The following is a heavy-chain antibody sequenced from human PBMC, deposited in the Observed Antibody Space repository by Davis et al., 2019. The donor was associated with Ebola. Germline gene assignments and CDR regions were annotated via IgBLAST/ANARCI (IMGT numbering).Heavy chain of an antibody. J-gene: IGHJ6*04. CDR3: AKGSVTIFGVAPDYYGMDV. D-gene: IGHD3-3*01. Sequence: GESLKISCAASGFTFSNFVMHWVRQAPGKGLEWVAVISYDGSNKYYADSVKGRFTISRDNSKNTLYLQMNSLGAEDTAVYYCAKGSVTIFGVAPDYYGMDVWGKGTTVTVSS. CDR2: ISYDGSNK. V-gene: IGHV3-30*18. CDR1: GFTFSNFV.